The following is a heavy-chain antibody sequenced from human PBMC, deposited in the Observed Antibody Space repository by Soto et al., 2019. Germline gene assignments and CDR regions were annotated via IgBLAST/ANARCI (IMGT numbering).Heavy chain of an antibody. D-gene: IGHD4-17*01. CDR1: GGSISSGGYS. Sequence: QLQLQESGSGLVKPSQTLSLTCAVSGGSISSGGYSWSWIRQPPGKGLEWIGYIYHSGSTYYNPSLKSRVTISVDRSKNQFSLKLSSVTAADTAVYYCASTTVTTGYYYYYYGMDVWGQGTTVTVSS. J-gene: IGHJ6*02. CDR2: IYHSGST. CDR3: ASTTVTTGYYYYYYGMDV. V-gene: IGHV4-30-2*01.